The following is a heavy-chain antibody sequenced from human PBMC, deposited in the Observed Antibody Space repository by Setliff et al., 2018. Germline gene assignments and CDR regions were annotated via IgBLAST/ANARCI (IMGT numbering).Heavy chain of an antibody. Sequence: PGGSLRLSCAASGFTFSSYWMHWVRQAPGKGLVWVSRVNSDGKTTAYADSVKGRFTISRDNANKFLYLHMNSVRDEDTALYHCTRFGDRDGVGIWGQGTMVTVSS. V-gene: IGHV3-74*03. J-gene: IGHJ3*02. CDR1: GFTFSSYW. D-gene: IGHD2-8*01. CDR3: TRFGDRDGVGI. CDR2: VNSDGKTT.